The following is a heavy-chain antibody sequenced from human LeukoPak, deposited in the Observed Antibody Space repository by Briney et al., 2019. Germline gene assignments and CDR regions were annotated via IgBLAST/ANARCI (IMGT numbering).Heavy chain of an antibody. J-gene: IGHJ6*02. V-gene: IGHV1-2*02. CDR2: INPNSGGT. CDR3: ARVAQSVYYYYGMDV. CDR1: GYTFTGYY. Sequence: GASVKVSCKASGYTFTGYYMHWVRQAPGQGLEWMGWINPNSGGTNYAQKFQGRVTMTRDTSISTAYMELSRLRSDDTAVYYCARVAQSVYYYYGMDVWGQGTTVTVSS.